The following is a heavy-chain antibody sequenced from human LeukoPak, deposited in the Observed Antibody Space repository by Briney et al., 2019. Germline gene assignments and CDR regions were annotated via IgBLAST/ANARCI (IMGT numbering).Heavy chain of an antibody. CDR1: GGTFSSYA. Sequence: SVKVSCKASGGTFSSYAISWVRQAPGQGLEWMGGIIPIFGTANYAQKFQGRVTITADKSTSTAYMELSSLRSEDTAVYYCARRRERYSSSWDLFDPWGQGTLVTVSS. J-gene: IGHJ5*02. CDR2: IIPIFGTA. V-gene: IGHV1-69*06. CDR3: ARRRERYSSSWDLFDP. D-gene: IGHD6-13*01.